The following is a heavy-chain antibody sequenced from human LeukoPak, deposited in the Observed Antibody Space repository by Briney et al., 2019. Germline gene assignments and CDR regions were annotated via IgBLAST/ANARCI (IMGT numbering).Heavy chain of an antibody. V-gene: IGHV3-48*04. CDR2: IVGSSSNI. J-gene: IGHJ4*02. CDR3: ATDSPETAAFDY. Sequence: GGSLRLSCSASGFSFSTYSMNWVRQAPGKGLEWVSYIVGSSSNIYYADSVKGRFTISRDNAKNSLYLQMDSLRAEDTAVYYCATDSPETAAFDYWGQGTLVTVSS. D-gene: IGHD1-1*01. CDR1: GFSFSTYS.